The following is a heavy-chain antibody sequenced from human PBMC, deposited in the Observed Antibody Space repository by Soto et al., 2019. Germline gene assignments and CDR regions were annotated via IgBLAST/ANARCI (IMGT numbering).Heavy chain of an antibody. J-gene: IGHJ4*02. CDR1: GFTFSSYA. Sequence: EVQLLESGGGLVQPGGSLRLSCAASGFTFSSYAMSWVRQAPGKGLEWVSVISDSGGSTYFADSVKGRFTISRDNSKNTLDLQMNSLRAEDTAVYYCAKGSSSGWYSLYFDFWGQGTLVTVSS. CDR3: AKGSSSGWYSLYFDF. V-gene: IGHV3-23*01. CDR2: ISDSGGST. D-gene: IGHD6-19*01.